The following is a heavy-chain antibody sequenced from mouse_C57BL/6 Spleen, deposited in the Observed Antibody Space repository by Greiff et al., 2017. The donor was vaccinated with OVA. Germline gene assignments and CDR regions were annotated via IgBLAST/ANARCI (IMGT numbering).Heavy chain of an antibody. J-gene: IGHJ2*01. D-gene: IGHD1-1*01. Sequence: QVQLQQSGAELVKPGASVKISCKASGYAFSSYWMNWVKQRPGKGLEWIGQIYPGDGDINYNGKFKGKATLTADKSSSTAYMQLSSLTSEDSAVYFCAREETYYYGSSLDYWGQGTTLTVSS. V-gene: IGHV1-80*01. CDR1: GYAFSSYW. CDR2: IYPGDGDI. CDR3: AREETYYYGSSLDY.